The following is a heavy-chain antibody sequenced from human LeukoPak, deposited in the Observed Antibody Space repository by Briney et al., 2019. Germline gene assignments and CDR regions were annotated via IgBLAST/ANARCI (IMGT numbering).Heavy chain of an antibody. CDR3: AQGGYFAFDM. CDR2: TSRRGPT. Sequence: PGGSLRLSCAASGFSLSAYDMQWVRQAPGKGLEWVSGTSRRGPTYYTDSVKGRFTISRVNSKNILYLQMDSLRADDTAVYYCAQGGYFAFDMWGQGKMVTVSS. D-gene: IGHD2-15*01. V-gene: IGHV3-23*01. CDR1: GFSLSAYD. J-gene: IGHJ3*02.